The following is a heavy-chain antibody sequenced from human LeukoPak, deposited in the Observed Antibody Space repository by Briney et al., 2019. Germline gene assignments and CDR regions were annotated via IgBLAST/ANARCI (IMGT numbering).Heavy chain of an antibody. CDR3: AKDSHDYGGDLDY. CDR2: VSGSGSST. Sequence: GGSLRLSCAASGFTFSSYAMNWVRQAPGKGLEWVSGVSGSGSSTYQADSVKGRFTIFRDNSKNTLFLQMNNLRVEDTAVYYCAKDSHDYGGDLDYWGQGTLVTVSS. V-gene: IGHV3-23*01. D-gene: IGHD4-23*01. J-gene: IGHJ4*02. CDR1: GFTFSSYA.